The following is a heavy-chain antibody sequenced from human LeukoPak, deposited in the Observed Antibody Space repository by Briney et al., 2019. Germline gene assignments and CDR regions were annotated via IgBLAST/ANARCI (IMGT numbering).Heavy chain of an antibody. Sequence: SETLSLTCTVSGGSISSYYWSWIRQPPGKGLEWIGYIYYSGSTNYNPSLKSRVTISVDTSKNQFSLKLSSVTAADTAVYYCARGLDDSSGYDAFDIWGQGTMVTVSS. CDR2: IYYSGST. D-gene: IGHD3-22*01. V-gene: IGHV4-59*01. J-gene: IGHJ3*02. CDR1: GGSISSYY. CDR3: ARGLDDSSGYDAFDI.